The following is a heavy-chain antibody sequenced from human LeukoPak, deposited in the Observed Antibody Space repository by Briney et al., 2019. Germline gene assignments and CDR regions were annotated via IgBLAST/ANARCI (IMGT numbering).Heavy chain of an antibody. J-gene: IGHJ4*02. D-gene: IGHD3-10*01. CDR2: INHSGST. CDR3: ARAPLYYYGSGSYYHFDY. V-gene: IGHV4-34*01. Sequence: PSETLSLTCAVYGGSFSGYYWSWIRQPPGKGLEWIGEINHSGSTNYNPSLKSRVTISVDTSKNQFSLKLSSVTAADTAVYYCARAPLYYYGSGSYYHFDYWGQGTLVTVSS. CDR1: GGSFSGYY.